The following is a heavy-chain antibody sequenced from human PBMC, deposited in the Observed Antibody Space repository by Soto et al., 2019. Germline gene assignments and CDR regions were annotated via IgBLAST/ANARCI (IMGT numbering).Heavy chain of an antibody. Sequence: QVQLVESGGGVVQPGRSLRLSCAASGFTFSSYGMHWVRQAPGKGLEWVAVISYDGSNKYYADSVKGRFTISRDNSKNTLYLQMNSLRAEDTAVYYCAKEIVVVGAATGGFDYWGQGTLVTVSS. J-gene: IGHJ4*02. CDR1: GFTFSSYG. CDR3: AKEIVVVGAATGGFDY. D-gene: IGHD2-15*01. V-gene: IGHV3-30*18. CDR2: ISYDGSNK.